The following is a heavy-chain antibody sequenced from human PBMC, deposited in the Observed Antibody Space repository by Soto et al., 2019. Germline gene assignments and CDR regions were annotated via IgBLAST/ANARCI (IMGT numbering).Heavy chain of an antibody. CDR1: GYTFTGYY. CDR2: ISAYNGNT. CDR3: ARDNQWLVQFDY. J-gene: IGHJ4*02. D-gene: IGHD6-19*01. V-gene: IGHV1-18*04. Sequence: ASVKVSCKASGYTFTGYYMQWVRQAPGQGLEWMGWISAYNGNTNYAQKLQGRVTMTTDTSTSTAYMELRSLRSDDTAVYYCARDNQWLVQFDYWGQGTLVTVSS.